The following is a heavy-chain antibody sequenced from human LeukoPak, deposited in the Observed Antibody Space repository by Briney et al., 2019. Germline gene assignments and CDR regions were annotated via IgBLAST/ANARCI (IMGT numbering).Heavy chain of an antibody. CDR2: ISAYNGNT. D-gene: IGHD3-10*01. CDR1: GYTFTSYG. CDR3: ARDPGGAMVRELFTGLDP. V-gene: IGHV1-18*01. J-gene: IGHJ5*02. Sequence: ASVKVSCKASGYTFTSYGISWVRQAPGQGLEWMGWISAYNGNTNYAQKLQGRVTMTTDTSTSTAYMELRSLRSDDTAVYYCARDPGGAMVRELFTGLDPWGQGTLVTVSS.